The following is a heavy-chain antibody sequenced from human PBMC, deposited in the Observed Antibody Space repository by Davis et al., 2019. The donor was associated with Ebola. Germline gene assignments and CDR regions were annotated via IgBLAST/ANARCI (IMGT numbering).Heavy chain of an antibody. J-gene: IGHJ5*02. Sequence: MPSETLSLTCAVYGGSISGYYWSWIRQPPGKGLEWIGEINHSGSTNYNPSLKSRVTISVDTSKNQFSLKLSSVTAADMAVYYCARTPSSSWDNWFDPWGQGTLVTVSS. D-gene: IGHD6-13*01. CDR1: GGSISGYY. CDR3: ARTPSSSWDNWFDP. V-gene: IGHV4-34*01. CDR2: INHSGST.